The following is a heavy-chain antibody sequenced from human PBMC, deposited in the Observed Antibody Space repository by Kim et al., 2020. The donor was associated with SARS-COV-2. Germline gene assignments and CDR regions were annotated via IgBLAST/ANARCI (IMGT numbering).Heavy chain of an antibody. V-gene: IGHV1-3*01. CDR2: INAGNGNT. J-gene: IGHJ6*02. CDR3: ASDSLGYCSSTSCTYYYGMDV. CDR1: GYTFTSYA. Sequence: ASVKVSCKASGYTFTSYAMHWVRQAPGQRLDWMGWINAGNGNTKYSQKFQGRVTITRDTSASTAYMELSSLRSEDTAVYYCASDSLGYCSSTSCTYYYGMDVWGQGTTVTVSS. D-gene: IGHD2-2*01.